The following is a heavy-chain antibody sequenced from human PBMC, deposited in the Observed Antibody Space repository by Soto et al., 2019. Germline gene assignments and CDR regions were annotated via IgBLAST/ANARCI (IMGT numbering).Heavy chain of an antibody. J-gene: IGHJ4*02. CDR3: ARGWGYDSNDYYYAY. D-gene: IGHD3-22*01. Sequence: QVQLVQSGAEVWKPGSSVKVSCKASGGTFSRHAISWVRQAPGQGLEWMGGIIPIFGTANHAQKFQGRVTIIGDESTSTVYMELSSLRSEDTDMYYCARGWGYDSNDYYYAYWGQGTLVIVSS. V-gene: IGHV1-69*01. CDR2: IIPIFGTA. CDR1: GGTFSRHA.